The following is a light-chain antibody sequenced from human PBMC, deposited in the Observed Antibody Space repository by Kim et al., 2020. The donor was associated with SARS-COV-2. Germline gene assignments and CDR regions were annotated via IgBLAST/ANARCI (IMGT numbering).Light chain of an antibody. V-gene: IGLV1-40*01. Sequence: RVTISCTAGSSNIGAGYDVHWYHQLPGTAPKLLIYGNSNRPSGVPDRFSGSKSGTSASLAITGLQAEDEADYYCQSYDSSLSGSVFGGGTQLTVL. CDR1: SSNIGAGYD. J-gene: IGLJ3*02. CDR2: GNS. CDR3: QSYDSSLSGSV.